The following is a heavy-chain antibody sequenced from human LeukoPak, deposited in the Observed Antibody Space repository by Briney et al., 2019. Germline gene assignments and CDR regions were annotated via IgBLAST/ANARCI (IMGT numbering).Heavy chain of an antibody. Sequence: PSETLSLTCTVSGGSISSGSYYWRWVRQPAGRGLEWLGRIYTSGRTNYNPSRKRRVTISVDTSNNQFSLKLISLTAADTAVYYCARDKGTPLNYYYYYMDVWGKGTTVTVSS. CDR2: IYTSGRT. D-gene: IGHD2-8*01. J-gene: IGHJ6*03. CDR3: ARDKGTPLNYYYYYMDV. CDR1: GGSISSGSYY. V-gene: IGHV4-61*02.